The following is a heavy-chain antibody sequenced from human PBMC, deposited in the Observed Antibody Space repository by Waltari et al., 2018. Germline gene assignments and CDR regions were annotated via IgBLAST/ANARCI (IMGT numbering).Heavy chain of an antibody. V-gene: IGHV3-49*04. CDR2: IRSKTYGGAP. CDR3: TRADGMTDLDY. J-gene: IGHJ4*02. Sequence: EVQLAESGGGLVQPGRSLRLSCTASGFNFGDYAMTWVRQVPGKGLEWVGFIRSKTYGGAPEYAASVKGRFTISRDDSKSVAYLQMNSLRTEDTALYYCTRADGMTDLDYWGQGALDTVSS. CDR1: GFNFGDYA.